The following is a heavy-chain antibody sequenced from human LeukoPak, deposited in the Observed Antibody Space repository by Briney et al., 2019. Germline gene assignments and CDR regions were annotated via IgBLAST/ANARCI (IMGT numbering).Heavy chain of an antibody. CDR1: GFTFSDYY. CDR2: ISSSGSTI. V-gene: IGHV3-11*01. D-gene: IGHD3-16*01. J-gene: IGHJ4*02. Sequence: GGSLRLSCAASGFTFSDYYMSWIRQAPGKGLEWVSYISSSGSTIYYADSVKGRFTISRDNAKNSLYLQMNSLRAEDTAVYYCARGSHRLYDYVWGTYESKDYWGQGTLVTVSS. CDR3: ARGSHRLYDYVWGTYESKDY.